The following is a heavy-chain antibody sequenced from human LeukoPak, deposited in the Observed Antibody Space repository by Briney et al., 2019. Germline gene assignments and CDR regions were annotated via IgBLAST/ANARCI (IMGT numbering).Heavy chain of an antibody. CDR2: IYYSGST. Sequence: SQTLSLTCTVSGGSISSGDYYWSWIRQPPGKGLEWIGYIYYSGSTYYNPPLKSRVTISVDTSKNQFSLRLTSVTAADTSIYYCARLSILLIKPRAFDIWGQGTVVTVSS. CDR1: GGSISSGDYY. D-gene: IGHD2-15*01. CDR3: ARLSILLIKPRAFDI. V-gene: IGHV4-30-4*01. J-gene: IGHJ3*02.